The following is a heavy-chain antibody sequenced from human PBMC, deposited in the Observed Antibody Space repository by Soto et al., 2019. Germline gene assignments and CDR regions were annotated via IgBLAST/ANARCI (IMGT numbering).Heavy chain of an antibody. CDR2: IHHSGST. CDR1: GDSISSNNW. J-gene: IGHJ6*04. V-gene: IGHV4-4*02. CDR3: TTTDYDDSSGYYNLNV. Sequence: SETLSLTCAVSGDSISSNNWWSWVRQPPGKGLEWIGEIHHSGSTNYNPSLKSRVTISVDKSKNQFSLKLTSVTAADTAVYYCTTTDYDDSSGYYNLNVWGKGTTVTVSS. D-gene: IGHD3-22*01.